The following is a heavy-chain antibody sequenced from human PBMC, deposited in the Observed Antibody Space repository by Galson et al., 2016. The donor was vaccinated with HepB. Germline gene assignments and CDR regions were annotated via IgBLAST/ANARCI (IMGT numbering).Heavy chain of an antibody. CDR3: ARGLIYYDLKYYFDY. CDR2: IYYSGSA. CDR1: GGSISSSSYY. Sequence: SETLSLTCTVSGGSISSSSYYWGWIRQPPGKGLEWIGSIYYSGSAYYNPSLQSRATISVDTSKNQFSLKLNSVTAADTAVYYCARGLIYYDLKYYFDYWGQGNLVTVPT. J-gene: IGHJ4*02. D-gene: IGHD3-22*01. V-gene: IGHV4-39*01.